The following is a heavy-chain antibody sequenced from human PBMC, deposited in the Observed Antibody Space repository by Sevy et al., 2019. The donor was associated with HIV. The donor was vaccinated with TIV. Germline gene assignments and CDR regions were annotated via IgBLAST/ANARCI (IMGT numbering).Heavy chain of an antibody. D-gene: IGHD2-15*01. Sequence: GGSLRLSCAASGFTFSSYAMSWVRQAPGKGLEWVSAISGSGGSTYYADSVKGRFTISRDNSKNTLYLQMNGMSAEDTAVFFYAKNDHVVAATWGAFDIWGQGTMVTVSS. CDR1: GFTFSSYA. CDR3: AKNDHVVAATWGAFDI. V-gene: IGHV3-23*01. J-gene: IGHJ3*02. CDR2: ISGSGGST.